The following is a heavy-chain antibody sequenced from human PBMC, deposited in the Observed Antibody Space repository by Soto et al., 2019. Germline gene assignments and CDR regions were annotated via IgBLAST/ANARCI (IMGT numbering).Heavy chain of an antibody. V-gene: IGHV3-74*01. D-gene: IGHD3-3*01. J-gene: IGHJ4*02. Sequence: GGSLRLSCAASGFTFSSYWMHWVRQAPGKGLVWVSRINSDGSSTSYADSVKGRFTISRDNAKNTLYLQMNSLRAEDTAVYYCARGSPLWSGYYTYVNYWGQGTLVTVSS. CDR3: ARGSPLWSGYYTYVNY. CDR2: INSDGSST. CDR1: GFTFSSYW.